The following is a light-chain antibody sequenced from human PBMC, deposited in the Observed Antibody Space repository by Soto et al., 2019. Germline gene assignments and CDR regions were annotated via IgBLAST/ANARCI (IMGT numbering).Light chain of an antibody. CDR2: DVN. CDR3: TSWTTSTTMI. V-gene: IGLV2-14*03. J-gene: IGLJ2*01. CDR1: SRDIGAYNF. Sequence: QSALTQPDSVSGSPGQSITISCTGTSRDIGAYNFVSWYQQHPGKAPKLMLYDVNIRPSGVSNRFSGSKSGNTASLTISGLQAEDEVDYYCTSWTTSTTMIFGGGTKVTVL.